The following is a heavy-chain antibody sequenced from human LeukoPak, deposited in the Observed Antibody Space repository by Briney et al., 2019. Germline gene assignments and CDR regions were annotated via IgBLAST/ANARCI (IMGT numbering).Heavy chain of an antibody. J-gene: IGHJ6*02. D-gene: IGHD2/OR15-2a*01. V-gene: IGHV4-59*01. CDR3: ARCILSSLCTTYPSAMVF. Sequence: SETLSLTCTVSGGSISSYYWSWIRQPPGKGLEWIGYIYYSGSTNYNPSLKSRVTISVDTSKNQFSLKLSSVTAADTAVYYCARCILSSLCTTYPSAMVFWRQAPTLTVSS. CDR2: IYYSGST. CDR1: GGSISSYY.